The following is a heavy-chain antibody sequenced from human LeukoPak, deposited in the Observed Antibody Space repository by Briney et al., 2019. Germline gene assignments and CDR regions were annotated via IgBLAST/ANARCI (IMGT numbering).Heavy chain of an antibody. CDR1: GFIFSGYE. D-gene: IGHD2-2*01. Sequence: GGSLRLSCAASGFIFSGYEMHWVRQAPGKGLEWVAVISHDGSYEDYADSVKGRFTISRDNPKNALFLQMNSLRAEDTAVYYCARGSFGSCSSPSCYFFEYWGQGTLVTVSS. J-gene: IGHJ4*02. V-gene: IGHV3-30*04. CDR3: ARGSFGSCSSPSCYFFEY. CDR2: ISHDGSYE.